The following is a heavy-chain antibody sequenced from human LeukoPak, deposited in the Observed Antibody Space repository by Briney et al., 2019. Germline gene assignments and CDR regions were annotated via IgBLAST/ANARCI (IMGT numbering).Heavy chain of an antibody. CDR1: GFTFSSYA. V-gene: IGHV3-23*01. J-gene: IGHJ4*02. D-gene: IGHD6-19*01. CDR3: AKPPYSSGWIHLDY. CDR2: ISGSGGST. Sequence: PGGSLRLSCAASGFTFSSYAMSWVSQAPGKGLEWVSAISGSGGSTYYADSVRGRFTISRDNSKNTLYLQMNSLRAEDTAVYYCAKPPYSSGWIHLDYWGQGTLVTVSS.